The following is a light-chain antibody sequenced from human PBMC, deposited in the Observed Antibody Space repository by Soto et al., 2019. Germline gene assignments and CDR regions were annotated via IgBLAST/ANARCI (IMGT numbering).Light chain of an antibody. V-gene: IGLV2-14*01. J-gene: IGLJ1*01. Sequence: QSALAQPPSASGSPGQSVTSSCSGTSSDVGAYNYVSWYQHHPGKAPKLILYEVTTRPSGVSSRFSGSKSGNTASLTISGLQADDEANYYCSSYTSSNTPYVFGTGTKVTVL. CDR3: SSYTSSNTPYV. CDR1: SSDVGAYNY. CDR2: EVT.